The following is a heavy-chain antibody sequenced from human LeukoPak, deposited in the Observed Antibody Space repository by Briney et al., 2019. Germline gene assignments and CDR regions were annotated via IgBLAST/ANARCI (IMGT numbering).Heavy chain of an antibody. CDR1: GFTFSSYA. CDR3: AKDREQLWSPFDY. CDR2: ISGSGGST. J-gene: IGHJ4*02. V-gene: IGHV3-23*01. Sequence: GGSLRLSCAASGFTFSSYAMSWVRQAPGKGLEWVSAISGSGGSTYYAGSVKGRFTISRDNSKNTLYLQMNSLRAEDTAVYYCAKDREQLWSPFDYWGQGTLVTVSS. D-gene: IGHD5-18*01.